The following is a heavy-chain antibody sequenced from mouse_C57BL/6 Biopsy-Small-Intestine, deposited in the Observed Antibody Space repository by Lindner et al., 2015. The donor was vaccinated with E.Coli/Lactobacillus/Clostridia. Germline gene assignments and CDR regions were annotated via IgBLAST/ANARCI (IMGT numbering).Heavy chain of an antibody. CDR3: APRAWFAY. J-gene: IGHJ3*01. Sequence: VQLQESGAELARPGASVKMSCKASGYIFTDYTMHWIKQRPGQGLEWIGFINPSSGYTKYNQKFKDKATLTADKSSSTAYMQLSSLTSEDSAVYYCAPRAWFAYWGPRGLWSLSLQ. CDR2: INPSSGYT. D-gene: IGHD3-3*01. V-gene: IGHV1-4*01. CDR1: GYIFTDYT.